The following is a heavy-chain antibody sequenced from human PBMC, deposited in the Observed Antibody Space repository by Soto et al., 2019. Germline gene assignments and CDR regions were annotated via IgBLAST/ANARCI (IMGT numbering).Heavy chain of an antibody. CDR2: MNPNSGNT. D-gene: IGHD6-13*01. Sequence: ASVKVSCKASGGTFSSYAINWVRQATGQGLEWMGWMNPNSGNTGYAQRFQGRVTMTRNTSISTAYMELSSLRSEDTAVYYCARERSAAGTGWFDPWGQGTLVTVSS. V-gene: IGHV1-8*02. CDR1: GGTFSSYA. CDR3: ARERSAAGTGWFDP. J-gene: IGHJ5*02.